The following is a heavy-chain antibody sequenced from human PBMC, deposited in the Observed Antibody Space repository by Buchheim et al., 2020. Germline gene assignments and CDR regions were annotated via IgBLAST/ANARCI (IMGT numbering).Heavy chain of an antibody. CDR3: AKDAGTYDFWSGYYRYYYYGMDV. CDR1: GFTFSSYA. CDR2: ISGSGGST. Sequence: EVQLLESGGGLVQPGGSLRLSCAASGFTFSSYAMSWVRQAPGKGLEWVSAISGSGGSTYYADSVKGRFTISRDNSQNTLYLQMNSLRAEDTAVYYCAKDAGTYDFWSGYYRYYYYGMDVWGQGTT. J-gene: IGHJ6*02. V-gene: IGHV3-23*01. D-gene: IGHD3-3*01.